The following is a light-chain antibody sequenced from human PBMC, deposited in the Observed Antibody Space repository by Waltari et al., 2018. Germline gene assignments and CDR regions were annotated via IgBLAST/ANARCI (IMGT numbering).Light chain of an antibody. CDR2: DVS. V-gene: IGLV2-11*01. CDR1: SSDVGGYNY. CDR3: CSYAGSYTYVV. Sequence: QSALTQPRSVSGSPGQSVTISCTGTSSDVGGYNYVSWYQQHPGKAPQLMIYDVSKRPPGVPDRFSGSKSGHTASLTISGLQAEDEADYYCCSYAGSYTYVVFGGGTKLTVL. J-gene: IGLJ2*01.